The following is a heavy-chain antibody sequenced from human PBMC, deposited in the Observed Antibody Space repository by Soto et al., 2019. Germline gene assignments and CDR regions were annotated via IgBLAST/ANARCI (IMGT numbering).Heavy chain of an antibody. CDR3: ATSLLFVDLGYMDV. D-gene: IGHD2-21*01. J-gene: IGHJ6*03. V-gene: IGHV1-69*02. CDR2: IIPIQGKA. CDR1: GGSFTSYS. Sequence: QVQLVQSGAELKKPGSSVKVSCEASGGSFTSYSFTWVRQAPGQGLEWMGRIIPIQGKANYALKFQDRVTITADRSTRTVYMELTSLRPEDTAVYFCATSLLFVDLGYMDVWGKGTTVTVSS.